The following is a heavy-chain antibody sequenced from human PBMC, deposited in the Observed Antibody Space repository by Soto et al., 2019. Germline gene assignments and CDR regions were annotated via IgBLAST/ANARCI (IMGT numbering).Heavy chain of an antibody. CDR3: ARSGSSCFLYNYYGREV. Sequence: SETLSLTCTVSGGSISSYYWSWIRQPPGKGLEWIGYIYYSGSTNYNPSLKSRVTISVDTSKNQFSLKLSSVTAADTAVYYCARSGSSCFLYNYYGREVGGQGPRATVP. D-gene: IGHD6-13*01. J-gene: IGHJ6*02. V-gene: IGHV4-59*01. CDR2: IYYSGST. CDR1: GGSISSYY.